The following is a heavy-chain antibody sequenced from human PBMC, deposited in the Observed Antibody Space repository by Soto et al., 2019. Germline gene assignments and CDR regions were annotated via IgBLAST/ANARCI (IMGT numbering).Heavy chain of an antibody. CDR3: AREENCSDGICYSEYFQR. CDR1: GYIFPPTS. CDR2: VNPSGGST. V-gene: IGHV1-46*01. Sequence: QVQLEQSGAEVKKPGASVKVSCKASGYIFPPTSSPWVRRAPGQGLGWMGVVNPSGGSTNYAQKFQGRITLTRDTSKNTVYMDLSSLTSEDTAVYYCAREENCSDGICYSEYFQRWGQGTLVTVSS. J-gene: IGHJ1*01. D-gene: IGHD2-15*01.